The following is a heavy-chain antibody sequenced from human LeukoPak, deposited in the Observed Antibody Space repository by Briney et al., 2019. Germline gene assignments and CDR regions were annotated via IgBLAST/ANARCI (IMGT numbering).Heavy chain of an antibody. Sequence: GGSLRLSCAASGFTFSSYGMHWVRQAPGKGLEWVAVISYDGSNKYYADSVKGRFTISRDNSKNTLYLQMNSLRAEDTAVYYCAKDIYPDDYGDLNYGMDVWGQGTTVTVSS. CDR2: ISYDGSNK. J-gene: IGHJ6*02. V-gene: IGHV3-30*18. D-gene: IGHD4-17*01. CDR1: GFTFSSYG. CDR3: AKDIYPDDYGDLNYGMDV.